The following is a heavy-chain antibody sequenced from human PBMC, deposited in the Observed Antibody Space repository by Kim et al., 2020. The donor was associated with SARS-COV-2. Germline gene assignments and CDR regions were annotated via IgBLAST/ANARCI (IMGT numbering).Heavy chain of an antibody. CDR3: TTDMVSGSYYYYGMDV. V-gene: IGHV3-15*01. J-gene: IGHJ6*02. Sequence: PVKGRLTITRDDSKNRLYLQMNSLKTEDTAVYYCTTDMVSGSYYYYGMDVWGQGTTVTVSS. D-gene: IGHD6-19*01.